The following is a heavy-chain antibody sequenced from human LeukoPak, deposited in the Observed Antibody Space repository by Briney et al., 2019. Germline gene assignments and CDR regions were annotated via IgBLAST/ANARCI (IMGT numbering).Heavy chain of an antibody. V-gene: IGHV1-18*01. Sequence: ASVKVSCKASGYTFTSYGISWVRQAPGQGLEWMGWISAYNGNTNYAQKLQGRVTMTTDTSTSTAYMELRSLRSDDTAVYYCARDEVVGYCGGDCQEADNDAFDIWGQGTMVTVSS. CDR1: GYTFTSYG. CDR2: ISAYNGNT. D-gene: IGHD2-21*02. CDR3: ARDEVVGYCGGDCQEADNDAFDI. J-gene: IGHJ3*02.